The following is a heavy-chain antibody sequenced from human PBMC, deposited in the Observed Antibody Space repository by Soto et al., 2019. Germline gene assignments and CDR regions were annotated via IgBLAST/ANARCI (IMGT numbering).Heavy chain of an antibody. CDR2: IYYSGTT. CDR3: ARREIQGPIDY. D-gene: IGHD1-26*01. Sequence: QVQLQESGPGLVKPSDTLSLTCAVSAYSISSSNWWGWIRQPPGKGLEWIGYIYYSGTTYYNPSLKSRVTLSVDTSKNQFSLKLTSVTAVDTAVYYCARREIQGPIDYWGQGTLVTVSS. CDR1: AYSISSSNW. V-gene: IGHV4-28*01. J-gene: IGHJ4*02.